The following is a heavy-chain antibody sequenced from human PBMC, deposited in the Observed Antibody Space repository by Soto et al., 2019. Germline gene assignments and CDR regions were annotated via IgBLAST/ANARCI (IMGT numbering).Heavy chain of an antibody. D-gene: IGHD2-21*02. CDR1: GYTFTSYG. J-gene: IGHJ6*02. CDR2: ISGYTGNT. CDR3: ARSWVTGKGGLDV. Sequence: QVQLVQSGAEVKKPGASVKVSCKASGYTFTSYGFSWVRQAPGQGLEWMGWISGYTGNTNYAQKIQGRVTMTTDTSTSTAHMELRSQISDDTAVYYCARSWVTGKGGLDVWGQGTTVTVSS. V-gene: IGHV1-18*01.